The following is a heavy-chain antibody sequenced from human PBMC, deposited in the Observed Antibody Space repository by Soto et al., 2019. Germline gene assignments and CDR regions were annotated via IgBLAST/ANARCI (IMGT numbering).Heavy chain of an antibody. Sequence: QVHLQESGPGLLKPSETLSLTCTVTRGSVSSQTHFWTWIRQPPGKGLEWIGYKYYSGISNYNPSLQSRVNISVDTSKNQFSLRLPSVTAADTAVYFCVREDMSGTYYFDAWGQGALVTVSS. CDR2: KYYSGIS. CDR1: RGSVSSQTHF. V-gene: IGHV4-61*01. CDR3: VREDMSGTYYFDA. D-gene: IGHD1-26*01. J-gene: IGHJ4*02.